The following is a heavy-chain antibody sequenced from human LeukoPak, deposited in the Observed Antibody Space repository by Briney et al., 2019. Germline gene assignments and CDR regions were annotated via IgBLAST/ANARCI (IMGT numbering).Heavy chain of an antibody. CDR2: ISSSSSTI. CDR3: ARDPRGSGSYYVSAFDI. V-gene: IGHV3-48*01. J-gene: IGHJ3*02. Sequence: PGGSLRLTCTASGFTFSSYSMNWVRQAPGKGLEWVSYISSSSSTIYYAGSVKDRFTVSRDNVQNSLYLQMNSLRAEDTAVYHCARDPRGSGSYYVSAFDIWGQGTVVTVSS. D-gene: IGHD3-10*01. CDR1: GFTFSSYS.